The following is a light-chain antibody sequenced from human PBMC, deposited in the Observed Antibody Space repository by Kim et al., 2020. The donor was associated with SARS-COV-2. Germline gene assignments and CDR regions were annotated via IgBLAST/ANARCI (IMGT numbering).Light chain of an antibody. J-gene: IGLJ3*02. Sequence: GQSITISCTGTSSDVGGYNYVSWYQQHPGKVPKVMIYDVTKRPSGVSNRFSGSKSGNTASLTISGLQAEDEADYYCTSFTSSNTWVFGGGTQLTVL. V-gene: IGLV2-14*03. CDR1: SSDVGGYNY. CDR2: DVT. CDR3: TSFTSSNTWV.